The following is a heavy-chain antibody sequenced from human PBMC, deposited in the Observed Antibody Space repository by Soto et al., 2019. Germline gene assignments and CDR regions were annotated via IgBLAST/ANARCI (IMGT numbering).Heavy chain of an antibody. CDR2: INAGNGNT. CDR1: GYTFTSYA. Sequence: ASVKVSWKASGYTFTSYAMHWVRQAPGQRLEWMGWINAGNGNTKYSQKLQGRVTITRDTSASTAYMELSSLRSEDTAVYYCARVVTIFGVVTPDAFDIWGQRTMVTGSS. D-gene: IGHD3-3*01. J-gene: IGHJ3*02. CDR3: ARVVTIFGVVTPDAFDI. V-gene: IGHV1-3*01.